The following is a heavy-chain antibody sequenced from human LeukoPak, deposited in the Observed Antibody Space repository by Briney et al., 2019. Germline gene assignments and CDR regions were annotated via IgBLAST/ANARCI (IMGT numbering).Heavy chain of an antibody. D-gene: IGHD4-17*01. CDR3: ARESYGDYSFRWGMDV. V-gene: IGHV1-2*04. CDR2: INPNSGGT. CDR1: GYTFTGYY. Sequence: ASVKVSRKASGYTFTGYYMHWVRQAPGQGLEWMGWINPNSGGTNYAQKLQGWVTMTRDTSISTAYMELSRLRSDDTAVYYCARESYGDYSFRWGMDVWGKGTTVTVSS. J-gene: IGHJ6*04.